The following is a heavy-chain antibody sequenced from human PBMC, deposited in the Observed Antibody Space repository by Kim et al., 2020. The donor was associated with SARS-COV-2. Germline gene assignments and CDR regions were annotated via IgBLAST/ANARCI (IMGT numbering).Heavy chain of an antibody. CDR2: IYYSGST. CDR3: ARRTPNYFGSGSYYYFDF. J-gene: IGHJ4*02. D-gene: IGHD3-10*01. CDR1: GGSVSSGSYY. Sequence: SETLSLTCSVSGGSVSSGSYYWSWIRQPPGKGLEWIGYIYYSGSTNNNPSLKSRVTISVDTSKNQFSLKLNSVTAADTAVYYCARRTPNYFGSGSYYYFDFWGQGTLVTVSS. V-gene: IGHV4-61*01.